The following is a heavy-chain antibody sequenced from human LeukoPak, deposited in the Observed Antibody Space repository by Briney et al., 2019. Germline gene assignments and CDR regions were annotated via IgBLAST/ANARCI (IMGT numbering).Heavy chain of an antibody. Sequence: PGGSLRLSCAASGFTFSSYSMNWVRQAPGKGLEWVSSISSSSSYIYYADSVKGRFTISRDNAKNSLYLQMNSLRAEDTAVYYCAREVGIQLWTTHRGQGTLVTVSS. CDR2: ISSSSSYI. J-gene: IGHJ4*02. CDR3: AREVGIQLWTTH. V-gene: IGHV3-21*01. CDR1: GFTFSSYS. D-gene: IGHD5-18*01.